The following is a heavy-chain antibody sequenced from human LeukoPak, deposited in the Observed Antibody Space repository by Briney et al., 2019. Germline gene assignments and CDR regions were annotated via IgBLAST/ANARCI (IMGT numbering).Heavy chain of an antibody. Sequence: GGTLRLSCAASGFTFSSYAMSWVRQAPGQGQEWVLAISGSGGSTYHADSGKGRFTISRDNSKNTLYLQMSSLRAEDTAVYYCAKDGGFGVGYFDYWGQGILVTVSS. CDR1: GFTFSSYA. CDR2: ISGSGGST. CDR3: AKDGGFGVGYFDY. J-gene: IGHJ4*02. V-gene: IGHV3-23*01. D-gene: IGHD3-16*01.